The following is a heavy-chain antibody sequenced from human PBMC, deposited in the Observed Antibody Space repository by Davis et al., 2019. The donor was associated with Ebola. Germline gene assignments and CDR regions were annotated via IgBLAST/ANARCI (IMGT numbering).Heavy chain of an antibody. CDR2: ISPDGSDK. CDR1: GFPFSSYS. CDR3: VKTRSNWWNDALEI. D-gene: IGHD2-8*02. V-gene: IGHV3-30*04. J-gene: IGHJ3*02. Sequence: GESLKISCAASGFPFSSYSMHWVRQAPGKVMEWVAVISPDGSDKNYADSGKGRFTISRDNSKNTRDLQMNSLRPEDTAVYYCVKTRSNWWNDALEIWGRGTMVIVSS.